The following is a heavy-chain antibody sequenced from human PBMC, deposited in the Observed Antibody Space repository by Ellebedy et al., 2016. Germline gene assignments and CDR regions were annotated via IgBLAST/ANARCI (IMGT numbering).Heavy chain of an antibody. CDR1: GGSISSYY. CDR2: IYYSGST. V-gene: IGHV4-59*08. Sequence: SETLSLTCTVSGGSISSYYWSWIRQPPGKGLEWIGYIYYSGSTNYNPSLKSRVTISVDTSKNQFSLKLSSVTAADTAVYYCARLQSASDAFDIWGQGTMVTVSS. J-gene: IGHJ3*02. CDR3: ARLQSASDAFDI.